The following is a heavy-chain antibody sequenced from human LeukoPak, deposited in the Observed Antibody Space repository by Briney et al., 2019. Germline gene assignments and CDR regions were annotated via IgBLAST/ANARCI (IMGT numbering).Heavy chain of an antibody. J-gene: IGHJ4*02. CDR1: GGSISSGDYY. V-gene: IGHV4-30-4*01. CDR3: ARGPCSTYDY. CDR2: IYYSGST. Sequence: SETLSLTCTVSGGSISSGDYYWNWIRQPPGKGLEWIGYIYYSGSTYYNPSLKSRVTISVDTSKNQLSLKLSSVTAADTAVYYCARGPCSTYDYWGQGTLVTVSS. D-gene: IGHD2-15*01.